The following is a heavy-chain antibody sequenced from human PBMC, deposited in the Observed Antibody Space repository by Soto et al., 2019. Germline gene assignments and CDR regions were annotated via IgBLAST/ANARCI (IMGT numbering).Heavy chain of an antibody. CDR1: GFTFSSYA. CDR2: ISGSGGST. J-gene: IGHJ6*03. D-gene: IGHD4-17*01. V-gene: IGHV3-23*01. CDR3: AKEALYGVYAIYYYYYNMDV. Sequence: GGSLRLSCAASGFTFSSYAMSWVRQAPGKGLEWVSAISGSGGSTYYADSVKGRFTISRDNSKNTLYLQMNSLRAEDTAVYYCAKEALYGVYAIYYYYYNMDVWGKGTTVTVSS.